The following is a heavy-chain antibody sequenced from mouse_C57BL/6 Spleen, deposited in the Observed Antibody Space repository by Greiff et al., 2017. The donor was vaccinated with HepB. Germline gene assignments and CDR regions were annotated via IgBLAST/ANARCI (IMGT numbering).Heavy chain of an antibody. V-gene: IGHV1-81*01. CDR3: ASQNYYGSSYWYFDV. D-gene: IGHD1-1*01. J-gene: IGHJ1*03. Sequence: LVESGAELARPGASVKLSCKASGYTFTSYGISWVKQRTGQGLEWIGEIYPRSGNTYYNEKFKGKATLTADKSSSTAYMELRSLTSEDSAVYFCASQNYYGSSYWYFDVWGTGTTVTVSS. CDR2: IYPRSGNT. CDR1: GYTFTSYG.